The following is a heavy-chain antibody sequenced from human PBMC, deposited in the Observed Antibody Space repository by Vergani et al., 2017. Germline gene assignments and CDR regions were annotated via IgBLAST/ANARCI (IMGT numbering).Heavy chain of an antibody. V-gene: IGHV4-34*01. CDR3: ARVEDAGWLRSGYYYGMDV. CDR1: GGSFSGYY. CDR2: INHSGST. D-gene: IGHD5-12*01. Sequence: QVQLQQWGAGLLKPSETLSLTCAVYGGSFSGYYWSWIRQPPGKGLEWIGEINHSGSTNYNPSLKSRVTISVDTSKNQFSLKLSSVTAADTDVYYCARVEDAGWLRSGYYYGMDVWGQGTTVTVSS. J-gene: IGHJ6*02.